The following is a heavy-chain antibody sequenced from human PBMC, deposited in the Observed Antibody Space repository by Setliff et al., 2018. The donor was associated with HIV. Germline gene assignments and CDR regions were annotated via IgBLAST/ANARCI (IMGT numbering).Heavy chain of an antibody. CDR1: GSTFSAYS. CDR2: ISSNSVYI. D-gene: IGHD1-26*01. V-gene: IGHV3-21*01. CDR3: ARDRGISGHYFDS. J-gene: IGHJ4*02. Sequence: LRLSCAASGSTFSAYSMNWVRQAPGKGLEWVSSISSNSVYIHYADSVRGRFTISRDNARNSLNLQMNSLRAEDTAVYYCARDRGISGHYFDSWGQGPLVTVSS.